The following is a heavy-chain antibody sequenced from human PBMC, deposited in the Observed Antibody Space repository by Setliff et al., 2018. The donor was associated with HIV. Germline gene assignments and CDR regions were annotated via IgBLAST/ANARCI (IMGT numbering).Heavy chain of an antibody. Sequence: KSSETLSLTCGVSGYSLTSGYYWGWMRQPPGKGLEWIGSIYQSGNTNYNPSLESRLTISVDTAKNQFSLKLSSVTAADTAVYYCAAATTLLSPRAWGQGTLVTVSS. J-gene: IGHJ5*02. CDR1: GYSLTSGYY. V-gene: IGHV4-38-2*01. CDR2: IYQSGNT. D-gene: IGHD2-15*01. CDR3: AAATTLLSPRA.